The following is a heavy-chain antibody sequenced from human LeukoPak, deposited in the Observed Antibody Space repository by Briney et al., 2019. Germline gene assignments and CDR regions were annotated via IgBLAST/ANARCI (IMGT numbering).Heavy chain of an antibody. Sequence: PGGSLRLSCAASGFTFSSYSMNWVRQAPGKGLEWVSYISSSSSTIYYADSVKGRFTISRDNAKNSLYLQMNSLRAEDTAVYYCAREVAAGFDPWGQGTLVTVSS. CDR1: GFTFSSYS. CDR2: ISSSSSTI. D-gene: IGHD6-25*01. V-gene: IGHV3-48*04. J-gene: IGHJ5*02. CDR3: AREVAAGFDP.